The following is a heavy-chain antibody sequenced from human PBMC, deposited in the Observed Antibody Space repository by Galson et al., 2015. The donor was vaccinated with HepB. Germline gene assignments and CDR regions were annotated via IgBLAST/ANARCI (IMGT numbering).Heavy chain of an antibody. CDR2: ISSSSSYI. CDR1: GFTFSSYS. J-gene: IGHJ3*02. D-gene: IGHD2-8*01. CDR3: ARDGRGLMRSPDAFDI. Sequence: SLRLSCAASGFTFSSYSMNWVRQAPGKGLEWVSSISSSSSYIYYADSVKGRFTISRDNAKNSLYLQMNSLRAEDTAVYYCARDGRGLMRSPDAFDIWGQGTMVTVSS. V-gene: IGHV3-21*01.